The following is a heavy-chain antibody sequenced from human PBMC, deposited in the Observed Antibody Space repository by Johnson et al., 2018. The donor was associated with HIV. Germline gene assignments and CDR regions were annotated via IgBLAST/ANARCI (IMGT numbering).Heavy chain of an antibody. J-gene: IGHJ3*01. CDR2: IYSGGST. Sequence: VQLVESGGGLVQPGGSLRLSCAASGFTVSSNYMSWVRQPPGKGLEWVSVIYSGGSTHYADSVKGRFTISRDNSKNTLYLKMNNLRVEDTAVYYCASEVEYSILGGVWGQGTMVTVSS. CDR3: ASEVEYSILGGV. V-gene: IGHV3-66*01. CDR1: GFTVSSNY. D-gene: IGHD6-6*01.